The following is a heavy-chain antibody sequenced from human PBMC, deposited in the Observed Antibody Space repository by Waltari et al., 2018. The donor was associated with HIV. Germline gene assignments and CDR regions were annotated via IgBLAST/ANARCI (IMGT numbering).Heavy chain of an antibody. CDR2: IYPSGST. Sequence: QVQLQESGPGLVKPLQTLSLTCTVSVGSISSGSYYWNWIRQPAGKGLEWMGRIYPSGSTNYNPSLKSRVTISVDTSKNQCSRKLSSVTAADTAVYYCARVFCSGGSCYGDGRYGMDVWGQGTTVTVSS. D-gene: IGHD2-15*01. CDR3: ARVFCSGGSCYGDGRYGMDV. CDR1: VGSISSGSYY. V-gene: IGHV4-61*02. J-gene: IGHJ6*02.